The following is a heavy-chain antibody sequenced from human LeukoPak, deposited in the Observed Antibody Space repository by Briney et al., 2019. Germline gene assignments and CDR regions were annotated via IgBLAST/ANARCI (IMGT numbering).Heavy chain of an antibody. CDR3: ARLRGEIYDFWSDYYYMDV. CDR1: GGSISSGGYY. Sequence: PSQTLSLTCTVSGGSISSGGYYWSWIRQPPGKGLEWIGYIYYSGSTYYNPSLKSRITISVDTSKNQFSLKLSSVTAADTAVYYCARLRGEIYDFWSDYYYMDVWGKGTTVTVSS. J-gene: IGHJ6*03. V-gene: IGHV4-30-2*03. CDR2: IYYSGST. D-gene: IGHD3-3*01.